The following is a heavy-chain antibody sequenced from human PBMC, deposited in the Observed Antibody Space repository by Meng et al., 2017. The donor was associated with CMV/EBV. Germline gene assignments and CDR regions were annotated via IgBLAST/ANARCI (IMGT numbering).Heavy chain of an antibody. J-gene: IGHJ3*02. V-gene: IGHV3-66*02. D-gene: IGHD6-13*01. CDR1: GFTVSSNY. Sequence: GESLKISCAASGFTVSSNYMSWVRQAPVKGLEWVSVIYSGGSTYYADSVKGRFTISRDNSKNTLYLQMNSLRAEDTAVYYCARERIAAAGTDAFDIWGQGTMVTVSS. CDR3: ARERIAAAGTDAFDI. CDR2: IYSGGST.